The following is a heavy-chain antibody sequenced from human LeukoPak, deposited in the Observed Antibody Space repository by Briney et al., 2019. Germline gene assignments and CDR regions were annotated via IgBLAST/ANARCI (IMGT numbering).Heavy chain of an antibody. CDR2: IYYSGST. J-gene: IGHJ3*02. CDR3: ARVRGEAFDI. CDR1: GGSISSGGYY. Sequence: PSETLSLTCTVSGGSISSGGYYWSWLRQHPGKGLEWIGYIYYSGSTYYNPSLKSRVTISVDTSKNQFSLKLSSVTAADTAVYYCARVRGEAFDIWGQGTMVTVSS. V-gene: IGHV4-31*03.